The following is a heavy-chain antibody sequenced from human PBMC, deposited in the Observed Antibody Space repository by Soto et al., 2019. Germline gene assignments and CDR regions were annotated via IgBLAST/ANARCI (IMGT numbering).Heavy chain of an antibody. Sequence: SETLSLTCTVSGGSISSGGYYWSWIRQHPGKGLEWIGYIYYSGSTYYNPSLKSRVTISVDTSKNQFSLKLSSVTAAETAVYYCARVSVGGRYCTNGVCQNPTLYYYYGMDVWGQGTTVTVSS. CDR1: GGSISSGGYY. CDR2: IYYSGST. CDR3: ARVSVGGRYCTNGVCQNPTLYYYYGMDV. D-gene: IGHD2-8*01. V-gene: IGHV4-31*03. J-gene: IGHJ6*02.